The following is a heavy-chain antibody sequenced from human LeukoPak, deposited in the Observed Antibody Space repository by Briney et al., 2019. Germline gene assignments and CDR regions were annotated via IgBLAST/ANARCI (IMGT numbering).Heavy chain of an antibody. CDR2: ISSNGGT. V-gene: IGHV4-59*01. J-gene: IGHJ4*02. D-gene: IGHD2-2*01. CDR3: ASQTSGTSVSY. Sequence: SETLSLTCSVSGDSISSYYWSWIRQPPGKGLEWTGHISSNGGTSYNPSLKSRLTMSLDTSRNQFSLRLSSLTTADTAVYFCASQTSGTSVSYWGQGTLVTVSS. CDR1: GDSISSYY.